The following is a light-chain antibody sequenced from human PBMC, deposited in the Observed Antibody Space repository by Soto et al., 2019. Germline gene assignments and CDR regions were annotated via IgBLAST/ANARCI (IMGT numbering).Light chain of an antibody. CDR2: VAS. V-gene: IGKV1-9*01. Sequence: DIQLTQSPSFLSASVGDRVTITCRASQGISSYLAWYQQKPEKAPKLLIYVASTLRSGVPSRFSGSGSGTEFTLTISSLQPEDFATYYCQQLNSYPPLTFGGGTKVEIK. CDR3: QQLNSYPPLT. J-gene: IGKJ4*01. CDR1: QGISSY.